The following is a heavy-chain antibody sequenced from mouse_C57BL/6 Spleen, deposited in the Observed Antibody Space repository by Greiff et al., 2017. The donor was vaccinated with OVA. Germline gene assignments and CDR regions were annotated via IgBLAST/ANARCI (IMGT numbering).Heavy chain of an antibody. CDR1: GYTFTSYG. J-gene: IGHJ2*01. D-gene: IGHD1-1*01. CDR2: MYPRSGNN. CDR3: ARSAYYYGSSLRYYFDY. V-gene: IGHV1-81*01. Sequence: QVQLKESGAELARPGASVKLSCKASGYTFTSYGISWVKQRTGQGLEWIGEMYPRSGNNYYNEKFKGKATLTADKSSSTAYRELRSLTSEDSAVYFCARSAYYYGSSLRYYFDYWGQGTTLTVSS.